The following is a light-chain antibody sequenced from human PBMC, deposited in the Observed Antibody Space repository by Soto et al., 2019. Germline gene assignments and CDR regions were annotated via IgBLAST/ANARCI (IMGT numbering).Light chain of an antibody. CDR1: QSVSRN. V-gene: IGKV3-15*01. CDR2: GAS. J-gene: IGKJ2*01. CDR3: QQYGDWPPET. Sequence: EVVLTQSPATLSVSPGDRATLSCRASQSVSRNLAWYQQKPGQAPRLLIYGASTRATGVPARFSGSGSATEFTLYISSLQSEDVAVYYCQQYGDWPPETVGQGTKLEI.